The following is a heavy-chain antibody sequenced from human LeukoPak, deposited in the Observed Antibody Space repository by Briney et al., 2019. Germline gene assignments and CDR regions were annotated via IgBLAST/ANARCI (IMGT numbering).Heavy chain of an antibody. CDR2: ISSSQRAI. Sequence: GGSLRLSCAASGFTFSDFYMSWIRQAPGKGLEWVSLISSSQRAINYGDAVKGRFTTSRDNAKNSLFLQMNSLRAEDTAVYYCARDREGGSSWDPGAFDIWGQGTMVTVSS. CDR1: GFTFSDFY. CDR3: ARDREGGSSWDPGAFDI. D-gene: IGHD6-13*01. J-gene: IGHJ3*02. V-gene: IGHV3-11*01.